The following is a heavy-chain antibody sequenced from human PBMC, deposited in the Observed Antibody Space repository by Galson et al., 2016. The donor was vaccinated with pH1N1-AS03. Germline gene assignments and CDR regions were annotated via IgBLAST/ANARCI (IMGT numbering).Heavy chain of an antibody. Sequence: SCKASGYSFPTYSFNWVRQAPGQGLEWLGWISAYSGDTHYARKFQGRATLTTDTSTSTAYMELRSLTSDDTAVYYCARAHYNADYVPDFWGQGTLVTVSS. CDR3: ARAHYNADYVPDF. D-gene: IGHD4-17*01. V-gene: IGHV1-18*04. CDR1: GYSFPTYS. J-gene: IGHJ4*02. CDR2: ISAYSGDT.